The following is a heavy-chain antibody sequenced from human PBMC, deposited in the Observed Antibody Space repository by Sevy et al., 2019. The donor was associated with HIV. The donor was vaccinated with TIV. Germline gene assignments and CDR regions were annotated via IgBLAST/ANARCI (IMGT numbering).Heavy chain of an antibody. J-gene: IGHJ4*02. CDR2: ISSSGSTI. CDR3: ARDRYTYGSYYFDY. CDR1: VFTFSDYY. D-gene: IGHD5-18*01. V-gene: IGHV3-11*01. Sequence: GGSLRLSCAASVFTFSDYYMSWIRQAPGKGLEWVSYISSSGSTIYYADSVKGRFTISRDNAKNSLYLQMNSLRAEDTAVYYCARDRYTYGSYYFDYWGQGTLVTVSS.